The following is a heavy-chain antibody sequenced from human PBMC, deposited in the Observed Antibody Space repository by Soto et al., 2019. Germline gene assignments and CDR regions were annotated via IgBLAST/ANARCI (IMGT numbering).Heavy chain of an antibody. CDR1: GHRFTELS. J-gene: IGHJ4*02. D-gene: IGHD3-10*01. CDR2: FDPEDALT. V-gene: IGHV1-24*01. CDR3: ARDLDGSGSYYTDY. Sequence: ASVKVSCKASGHRFTELSMHWVRQAPGKGLEWMGGFDPEDALTIYAQKFQGRVKMTEDASTDTAYLDLSGLRSDDTAVYYCARDLDGSGSYYTDYWGPGTLVTVSS.